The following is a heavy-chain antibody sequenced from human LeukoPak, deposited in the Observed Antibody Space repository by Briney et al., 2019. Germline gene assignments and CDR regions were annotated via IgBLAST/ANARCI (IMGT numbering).Heavy chain of an antibody. D-gene: IGHD6-13*01. J-gene: IGHJ5*02. CDR1: GFTFSSYA. CDR3: ASKGGIAAAGIDL. V-gene: IGHV3-30*14. CDR2: ISSDGNTQ. Sequence: GRSLRLSCAASGFTFSSYAMHWVRQAPGKGLDWAAVISSDGNTQYYADSVKGRFTISRDNSKNTLYLQMNSLRAEDTAVYYCASKGGIAAAGIDLWGQGTPVTVSS.